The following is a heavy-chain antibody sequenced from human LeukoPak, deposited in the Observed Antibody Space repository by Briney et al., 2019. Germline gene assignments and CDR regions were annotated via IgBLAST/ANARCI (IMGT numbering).Heavy chain of an antibody. CDR2: IKQDGSQ. D-gene: IGHD4-17*01. CDR1: GFTFSSHW. CDR3: ARGADYGERLDFFDY. V-gene: IGHV3-7*01. J-gene: IGHJ4*02. Sequence: GGSLRLSCAASGFTFSSHWMGWVRQAPGKGPEWVASIKQDGSQYYVDSVKGRFIISRDNAKNSLYLQMNSLRAEDTAVYSCARGADYGERLDFFDYWGQGTLVTVSS.